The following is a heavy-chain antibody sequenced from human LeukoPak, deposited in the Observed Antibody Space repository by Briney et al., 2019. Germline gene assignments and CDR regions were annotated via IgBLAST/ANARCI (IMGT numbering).Heavy chain of an antibody. CDR3: ARQSSSGAFDI. CDR1: GGSLSSYY. CDR2: INHSGST. Sequence: SETLSLTCTVSGGSLSSYYWSWIRQPPGKGLEGSGEINHSGSTNYNPSLTSRVTISVDTSKNQFSLKLSSVTAADTAVYYCARQSSSGAFDIWGQGTMVTVSS. V-gene: IGHV4-34*01. J-gene: IGHJ3*02. D-gene: IGHD6-6*01.